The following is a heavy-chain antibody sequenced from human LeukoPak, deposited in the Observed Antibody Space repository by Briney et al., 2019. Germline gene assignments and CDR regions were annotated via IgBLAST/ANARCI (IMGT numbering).Heavy chain of an antibody. V-gene: IGHV1-2*02. J-gene: IGHJ4*02. Sequence: GASVKVSCKASGYTFTGYYMHWVRQAPGQGLERMGWINPNSGGTNYAQKFQGRVTMTRDTSISTAYMELSRLRSDDTAVYYCAREVGLKVTGTTGFDCWGQGTLVTVSS. CDR3: AREVGLKVTGTTGFDC. CDR2: INPNSGGT. CDR1: GYTFTGYY. D-gene: IGHD1-20*01.